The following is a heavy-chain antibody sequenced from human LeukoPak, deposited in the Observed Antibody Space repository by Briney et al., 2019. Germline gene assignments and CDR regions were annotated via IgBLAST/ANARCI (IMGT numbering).Heavy chain of an antibody. D-gene: IGHD2-2*01. V-gene: IGHV4-4*07. J-gene: IGHJ6*02. Sequence: SETLSLTCTVSGGSISSYYWSWIRQPAGKGLEWIGRIYTSGSTNYNPSLKSRVTMSVDTSKNQFSLKLSSVTAAGTAVYYCARDSSYCSSTSCYLRGVGYYYYGMDVWGQGTTVTVSS. CDR1: GGSISSYY. CDR3: ARDSSYCSSTSCYLRGVGYYYYGMDV. CDR2: IYTSGST.